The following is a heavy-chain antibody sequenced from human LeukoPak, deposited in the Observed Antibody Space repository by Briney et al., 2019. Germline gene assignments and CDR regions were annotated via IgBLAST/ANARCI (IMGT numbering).Heavy chain of an antibody. V-gene: IGHV3-21*05. CDR1: GFSFSTYS. J-gene: IGHJ4*02. D-gene: IGHD1-26*01. CDR3: ARSHQRVGIEDY. Sequence: PGGSLRLSCAASGFSFSTYSMNWVRQAPGKGLEWVSYISTSSSYIYYADSVRGRFTISRDNAKNSLYLQINSLRADDTAVYYCARSHQRVGIEDYWGQGTLVTVSS. CDR2: ISTSSSYI.